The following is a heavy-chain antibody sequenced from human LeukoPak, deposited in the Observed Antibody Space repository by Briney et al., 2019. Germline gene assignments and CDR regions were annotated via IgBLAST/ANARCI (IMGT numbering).Heavy chain of an antibody. CDR2: ISWNSGNI. V-gene: IGHV3-9*03. CDR3: VKERTSRLNDAFDL. Sequence: GGSLRLSCAASGFTFDDYAMHWVRQAPGKGLEWVSGISWNSGNIGYAGSVKGRFTISRDNAKNSLYLQMNSLRAEDMALYYCVKERTSRLNDAFDLWGQGTMVTVSS. CDR1: GFTFDDYA. J-gene: IGHJ3*01. D-gene: IGHD3-22*01.